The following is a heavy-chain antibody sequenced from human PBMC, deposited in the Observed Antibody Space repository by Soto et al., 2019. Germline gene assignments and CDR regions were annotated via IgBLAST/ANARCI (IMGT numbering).Heavy chain of an antibody. V-gene: IGHV2-5*02. CDR1: GFSLSTSGVG. CDR3: AHRVVGYSNPWYYGDFDY. J-gene: IGHJ4*02. D-gene: IGHD6-13*01. CDR2: IYWDNDK. Sequence: QITLKESGPTLVKPTQTLTLTCTFSGFSLSTSGVGVGWIRQPPGKALEWLALIYWDNDKRYSPSLKSRLTITKDTSKYQVVLTMTNMDPVDTATYFCAHRVVGYSNPWYYGDFDYWGQGTLVTVSS.